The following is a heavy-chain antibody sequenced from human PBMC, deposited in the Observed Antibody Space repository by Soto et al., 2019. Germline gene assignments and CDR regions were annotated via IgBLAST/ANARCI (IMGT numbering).Heavy chain of an antibody. D-gene: IGHD3-3*01. J-gene: IGHJ5*02. V-gene: IGHV4-39*01. Sequence: SETLSLTCTVSGGSISSSSYYWGWIRQPPGKGLEWIGSIYYSGSTYYNPSLKSRVTISVDTSKNQFSLKLSSVTAADTAVYYCARLYDFWSGYYRFDPWGQGTLVTVSS. CDR1: GGSISSSSYY. CDR2: IYYSGST. CDR3: ARLYDFWSGYYRFDP.